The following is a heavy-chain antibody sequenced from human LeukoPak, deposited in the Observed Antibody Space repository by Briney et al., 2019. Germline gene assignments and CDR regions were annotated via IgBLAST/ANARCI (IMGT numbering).Heavy chain of an antibody. J-gene: IGHJ6*02. D-gene: IGHD5-24*01. CDR2: INPNSGGS. CDR1: GYTFTGYY. CDR3: ARDGYNEDYYYYYYGMDV. V-gene: IGHV1-2*04. Sequence: ASVKVSCKASGYTFTGYYMHWVRQAPGQGLEWMGWINPNSGGSNYAQKFQGWVTMTRDTSISTAYMELSRLRSDDTAVYYCARDGYNEDYYYYYYGMDVWGQGTTVTVSS.